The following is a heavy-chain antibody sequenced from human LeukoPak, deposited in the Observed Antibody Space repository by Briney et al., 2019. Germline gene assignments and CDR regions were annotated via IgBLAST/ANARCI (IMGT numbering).Heavy chain of an antibody. Sequence: PGGSLRLSCAASGFSFSSSAMSWVRQAPGKGLEWVSSISGSGGSTYYADSVRGRFTISSDSSKNTLFLQMNSLRAEDTAIYYCAKNADCAGGNCCRFDSWGQGTLVTVST. CDR2: ISGSGGST. J-gene: IGHJ4*02. V-gene: IGHV3-23*01. D-gene: IGHD2-21*01. CDR1: GFSFSSSA. CDR3: AKNADCAGGNCCRFDS.